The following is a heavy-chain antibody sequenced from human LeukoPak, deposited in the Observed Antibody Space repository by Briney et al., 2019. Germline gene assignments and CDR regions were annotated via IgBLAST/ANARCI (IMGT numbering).Heavy chain of an antibody. CDR1: GYTFTDYA. Sequence: ASVKVSCKASGYTFTDYAMHWVRQAPGQRLEWMGWINTGNGNTRYSEKFQGRVTITMDTSASTAYMELSSLRSEDTAVYYCARDRAVGLAPFDPWGQGTLVTVSS. CDR2: INTGNGNT. D-gene: IGHD3-3*02. V-gene: IGHV1-3*04. J-gene: IGHJ5*02. CDR3: ARDRAVGLAPFDP.